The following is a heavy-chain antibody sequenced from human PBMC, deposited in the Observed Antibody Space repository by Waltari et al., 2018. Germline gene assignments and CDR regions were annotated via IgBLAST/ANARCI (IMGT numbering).Heavy chain of an antibody. CDR1: GDSISSGTYY. CDR2: FYITGTSGTT. CDR3: ARDKFWSGTLDL. D-gene: IGHD6-13*01. V-gene: IGHV4-61*02. Sequence: QVQLQESGPGLVKPSQTLSLACTVSGDSISSGTYYWTWIRQSAGKGLEWIGRFYITGTSGTTSYNPSLNRRVTISVDMSKNELSLRLTSVTAADTAIYFCARDKFWSGTLDLWGQGIVVTVSS. J-gene: IGHJ4*02.